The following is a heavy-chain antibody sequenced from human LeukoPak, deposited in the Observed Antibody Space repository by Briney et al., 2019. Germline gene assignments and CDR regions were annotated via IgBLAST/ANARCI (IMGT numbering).Heavy chain of an antibody. J-gene: IGHJ4*02. CDR1: GYTFTSYG. CDR3: ASRSRGSYTFDY. CDR2: ISAYNGNT. Sequence: ASVKVSCKASGYTFTSYGISWVRQAPGQGLEWMGWISAYNGNTNYAQKLLGRVTMTTDTSTSTAYMELRSLRSDDTAVYYCASRSRGSYTFDYWGQGTLVTVSS. V-gene: IGHV1-18*01. D-gene: IGHD1-26*01.